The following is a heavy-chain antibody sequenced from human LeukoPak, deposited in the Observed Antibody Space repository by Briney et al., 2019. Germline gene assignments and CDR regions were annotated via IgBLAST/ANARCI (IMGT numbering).Heavy chain of an antibody. CDR2: IRYDGSNK. J-gene: IGHJ4*02. CDR1: GFTFSSYG. Sequence: PGGSLRLSCAASGFTFSSYGMHWVRQAPGKGLEWVAFIRYDGSNKYYADSVKGRFTISRDNSKNTLYLQMNSLRAEDTAVYYCAKDDHTDIAAADEGNFDYWGQGTLVTVSS. CDR3: AKDDHTDIAAADEGNFDY. D-gene: IGHD6-13*01. V-gene: IGHV3-30*02.